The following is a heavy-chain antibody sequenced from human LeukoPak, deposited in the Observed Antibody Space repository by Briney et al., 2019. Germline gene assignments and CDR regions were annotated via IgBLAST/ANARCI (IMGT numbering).Heavy chain of an antibody. V-gene: IGHV3-7*01. J-gene: IGHJ4*02. CDR1: GFIFSNYW. D-gene: IGHD1-14*01. CDR3: ARAKVSDY. CDR2: IKQDGSEK. Sequence: GGSRRLSCAASGFIFSNYWMSWVRQAPGKGLEWVANIKQDGSEKLYVDSVKGRFTISRDNAKNSLYLQMNSLRAEDTAVYYCARAKVSDYWGQGTLVTVSS.